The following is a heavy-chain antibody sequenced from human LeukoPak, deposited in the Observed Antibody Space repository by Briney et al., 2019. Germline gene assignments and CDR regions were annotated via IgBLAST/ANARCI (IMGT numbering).Heavy chain of an antibody. Sequence: ASVKVSCKASGYTFTSYGISWVRQAPGQGLEWMGWISAYNGNTNYAQKLQGRVTMTTDTSTSTAYMELRSLRSDDTAVYYCGRRLMYYNESSGYYHNWFDPWVERGMVTVS. CDR3: GRRLMYYNESSGYYHNWFDP. CDR1: GYTFTSYG. V-gene: IGHV1-18*01. D-gene: IGHD3-22*01. CDR2: ISAYNGNT. J-gene: IGHJ5*02.